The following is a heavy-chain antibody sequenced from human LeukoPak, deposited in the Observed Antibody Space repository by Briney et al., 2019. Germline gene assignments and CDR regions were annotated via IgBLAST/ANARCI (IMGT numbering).Heavy chain of an antibody. J-gene: IGHJ4*02. V-gene: IGHV3-7*01. CDR1: VFTFSSYW. Sequence: PGGSLRLSCVSSVFTFSSYWMTWVRQVPGKGLEWVANIRRGGNENYYADSVEGRFTISRDNAKNSLFLQMDSLRVEDTAVYYCARVGSWELQRVFDSWGQGTLVTVSS. CDR2: IRRGGNEN. CDR3: ARVGSWELQRVFDS. D-gene: IGHD1-26*01.